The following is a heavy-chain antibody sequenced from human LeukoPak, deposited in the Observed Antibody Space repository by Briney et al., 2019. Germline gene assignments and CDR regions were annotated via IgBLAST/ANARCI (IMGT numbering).Heavy chain of an antibody. CDR1: GFNVISYS. J-gene: IGHJ6*02. CDR2: ISCSSSYI. Sequence: GGSPRLSCAASGFNVISYSMNGVRQPPGKGLEWVSSISCSSSYIYYADSVKGRFTISRDKAKNSLYVQMNSLTAEDTAVYYCARVIERQWLIPSYYYYGMDVWGQGTTVTVSS. V-gene: IGHV3-21*01. D-gene: IGHD6-19*01. CDR3: ARVIERQWLIPSYYYYGMDV.